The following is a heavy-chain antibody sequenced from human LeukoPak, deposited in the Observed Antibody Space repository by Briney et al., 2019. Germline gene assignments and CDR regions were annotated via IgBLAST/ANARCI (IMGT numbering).Heavy chain of an antibody. CDR3: ASGVVIIPYYYYGMDV. D-gene: IGHD3-3*01. Sequence: GGSLRLSCAASGFTFSSYAMHWVRQAPGKGLEWVAVISYDGSNKYYADSVKGRFTISRDNAKNSLYLQMNSLRAEDTAVYYCASGVVIIPYYYYGMDVWGQGTTVTVSS. CDR1: GFTFSSYA. J-gene: IGHJ6*02. V-gene: IGHV3-30-3*01. CDR2: ISYDGSNK.